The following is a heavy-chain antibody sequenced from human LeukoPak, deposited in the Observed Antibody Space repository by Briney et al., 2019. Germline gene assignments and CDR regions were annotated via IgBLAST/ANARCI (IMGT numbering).Heavy chain of an antibody. CDR2: IYYSGST. J-gene: IGHJ6*02. Sequence: SETLSLTCTVSGGSISSYYWSWIRQPPGKGLEWIGYIYYSGSTNYNPSLKSRVTISVDTSKNQFSLKLSSVTAADTAVYCCARVARYCSGGSCLLHSPYGMDVWGQGTTVTVSS. CDR3: ARVARYCSGGSCLLHSPYGMDV. V-gene: IGHV4-59*01. D-gene: IGHD2-15*01. CDR1: GGSISSYY.